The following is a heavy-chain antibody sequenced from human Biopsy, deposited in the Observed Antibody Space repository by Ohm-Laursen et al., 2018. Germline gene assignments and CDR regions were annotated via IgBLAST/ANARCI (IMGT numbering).Heavy chain of an antibody. V-gene: IGHV1-58*01. CDR2: IVVGSGYA. CDR3: AAEVGVTVDVGF. Sequence: SVKVSCKPSGFTFSNSVVQWVRQARGQRLEWIGWIVVGSGYAVYAQNFQERVTITRDLSTSTANMELSSLRSDDTAVYYCAAEVGVTVDVGFWGQGTLVTVSS. CDR1: GFTFSNSV. J-gene: IGHJ4*02. D-gene: IGHD1-26*01.